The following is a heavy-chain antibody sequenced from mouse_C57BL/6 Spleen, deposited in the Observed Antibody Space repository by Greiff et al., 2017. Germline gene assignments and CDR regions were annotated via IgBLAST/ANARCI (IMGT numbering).Heavy chain of an antibody. CDR3: TRAAQATYCAMDY. J-gene: IGHJ4*01. V-gene: IGHV1-15*01. D-gene: IGHD3-2*02. CDR2: IDPETGGT. CDR1: GYTFTDYE. Sequence: VQLQQSGAELVRPGASVTLSCKASGYTFTDYEMHWVKQTPVHGLEWIGAIDPETGGTAYNQKFKGKAILTADKSSSTAYMELRSLTSEDSAVYYCTRAAQATYCAMDYWGQGTSVTVSS.